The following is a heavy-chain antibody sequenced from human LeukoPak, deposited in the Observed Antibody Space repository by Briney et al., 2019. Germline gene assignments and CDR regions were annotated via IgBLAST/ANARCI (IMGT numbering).Heavy chain of an antibody. J-gene: IGHJ6*02. CDR3: ARAVPAADYYYYGMDV. V-gene: IGHV1-46*01. CDR2: INPSGGST. CDR1: GYTFTSYY. D-gene: IGHD2-2*01. Sequence: ASVKVSCKASGYTFTSYYMHWVRQAPGQGLEWMGIINPSGGSTSYAQKFQGRVTMTRDTSTSTVYMELSSLSSEDTAVYYCARAVPAADYYYYGMDVWGQGTTVTVSS.